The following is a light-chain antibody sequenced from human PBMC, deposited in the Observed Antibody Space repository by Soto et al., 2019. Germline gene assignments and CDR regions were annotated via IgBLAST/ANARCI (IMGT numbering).Light chain of an antibody. CDR1: QSVRSD. CDR2: GAS. CDR3: QQYNNWPTWT. J-gene: IGKJ1*01. Sequence: EIVMTQSPATLSVSPGERATLSCRASQSVRSDLAWYQHKPGQAPRLLIYGASTRATGIPVRFSGSGSATEFTLTISSLQPEDSAVYFCQQYNNWPTWTFGQGAKVDIK. V-gene: IGKV3-15*01.